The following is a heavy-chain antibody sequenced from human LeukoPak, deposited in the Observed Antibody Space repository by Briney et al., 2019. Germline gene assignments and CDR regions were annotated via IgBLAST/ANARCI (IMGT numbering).Heavy chain of an antibody. CDR2: IYYSGST. J-gene: IGHJ4*02. D-gene: IGHD2-2*01. CDR1: GGSISSYY. Sequence: SETLSLTCTVSGGSISSYYWSWLRQPPGKGLEWLGYIYYSGSTNYNPSLKSRVTISVDTSKNQFSLKLSSVTAADTAVYYCARSPGGYCSSTSCYEFDYWGQGTLVTVSS. V-gene: IGHV4-59*01. CDR3: ARSPGGYCSSTSCYEFDY.